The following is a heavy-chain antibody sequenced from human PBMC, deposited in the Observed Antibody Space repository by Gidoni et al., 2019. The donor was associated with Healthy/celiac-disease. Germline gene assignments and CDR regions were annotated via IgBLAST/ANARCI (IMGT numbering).Heavy chain of an antibody. Sequence: EVQLVESGGGLVKPGGSLRLSCAASGFTFSGYSMNWVRQAPGKGLEWVSSISSSSSYIYYADSVKGRFTISRDNAKNSLYLQMNSLRAEDTAVYYCARIPADIVVVVAAIDYWGQGTLVTVSS. J-gene: IGHJ4*02. D-gene: IGHD2-15*01. CDR3: ARIPADIVVVVAAIDY. CDR2: ISSSSSYI. V-gene: IGHV3-21*01. CDR1: GFTFSGYS.